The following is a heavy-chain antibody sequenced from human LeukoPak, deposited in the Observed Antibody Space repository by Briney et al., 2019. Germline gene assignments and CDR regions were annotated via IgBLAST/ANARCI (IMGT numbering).Heavy chain of an antibody. CDR2: IIPIFGTA. V-gene: IGHV1-69*01. J-gene: IGHJ4*02. D-gene: IGHD1-26*01. CDR3: ARHGSGSYGYFDY. Sequence: SVKVSCKASGGTFSSYAISWVRQAPGQGLEWMGGIIPIFGTANYAQKFQGRVTITADESTSTAYMELSSLRSENTAVYYCARHGSGSYGYFDYWGQGTLVTVSS. CDR1: GGTFSSYA.